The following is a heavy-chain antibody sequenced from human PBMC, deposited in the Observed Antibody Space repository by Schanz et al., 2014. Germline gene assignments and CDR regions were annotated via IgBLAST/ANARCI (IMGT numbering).Heavy chain of an antibody. J-gene: IGHJ6*02. D-gene: IGHD3-9*01. CDR2: IIPILDKT. Sequence: QVQLVQSGAEVKKPGSSVKVSCKASGGTFSSSTLTWVRQAPGQGLEWMGRIIPILDKTNYAQKVQGRVTMTADKSTSTVYMEVSGLRSEDTAVYYCAKVDRTRYYAMAVWGQGTTVSVSS. V-gene: IGHV1-69*08. CDR3: AKVDRTRYYAMAV. CDR1: GGTFSSST.